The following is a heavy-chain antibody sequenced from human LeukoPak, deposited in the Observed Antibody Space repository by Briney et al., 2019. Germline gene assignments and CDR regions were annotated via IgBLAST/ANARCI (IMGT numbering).Heavy chain of an antibody. CDR1: GFTFDDYG. J-gene: IGHJ4*02. CDR2: ISGSGGST. Sequence: GGSLRLSCAASGFTFDDYGMSWVRQAPGKGLEWVSAISGSGGSTYYADSVKGRFTTSRDNSKNTLYLQMNSLRAEDTAVYYCAKPITIRYWGQGTLVTVSS. CDR3: AKPITIRY. D-gene: IGHD3-3*01. V-gene: IGHV3-23*01.